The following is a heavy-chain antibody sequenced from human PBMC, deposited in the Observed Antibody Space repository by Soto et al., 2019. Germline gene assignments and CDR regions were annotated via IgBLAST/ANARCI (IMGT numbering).Heavy chain of an antibody. CDR2: INPSGGST. V-gene: IGHV1-46*03. CDR1: GYTFTSYY. Sequence: ASLKVSCKASGYTFTSYYMHWVRQAPGQGLEWMGIINPSGGSTSYAQKFQGRVTMTRDTSTSTVYMELSSLRSEDTAVYYCARVDYYDNSGYAFDIWGQGTMVTVSS. J-gene: IGHJ3*02. D-gene: IGHD3-22*01. CDR3: ARVDYYDNSGYAFDI.